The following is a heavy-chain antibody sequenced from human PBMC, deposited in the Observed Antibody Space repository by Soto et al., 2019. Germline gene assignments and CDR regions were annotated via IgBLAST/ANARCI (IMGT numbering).Heavy chain of an antibody. V-gene: IGHV3-23*01. D-gene: IGHD3-10*02. Sequence: EVQLLESGGGLVQPGGSLTLSCSASGFRFSDYAMSWVRQAPGKGLEQVSIITRDGDFILYADSVKGRFTISRDNSKNTLFLQMDNLRVEDTAMYYCGPNWGHVRGAPFDPWGQGALVTVSS. J-gene: IGHJ5*02. CDR2: ITRDGDFI. CDR3: GPNWGHVRGAPFDP. CDR1: GFRFSDYA.